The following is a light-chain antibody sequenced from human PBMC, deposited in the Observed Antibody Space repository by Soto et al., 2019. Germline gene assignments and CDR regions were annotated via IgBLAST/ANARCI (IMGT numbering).Light chain of an antibody. V-gene: IGKV1-5*03. CDR1: QDISKW. CDR3: QQYNSYSEA. CDR2: XXX. J-gene: IGKJ1*01. Sequence: DIQMTQSPSTLSASVGDRVTITCRASQDISKWLAXXQQXXXXXXXXXXXXXXSLDSGVPSRFSGSGSGTAFTLTISSLQPDDFATYYCQQYNSYSEAFGQGTKVDIK.